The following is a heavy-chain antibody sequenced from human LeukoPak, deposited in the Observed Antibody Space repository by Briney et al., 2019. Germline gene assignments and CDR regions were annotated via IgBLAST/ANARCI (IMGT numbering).Heavy chain of an antibody. Sequence: SETLSLTCAVSGGSISSGGYSWSWIRQPPGKGLEWIGYIYHSGSTYYNPSLKSRVTISVDRSKNQFSLKLSSVTAADTAVYYCARGGGGSSGWFDPWGQGTLVTVSS. J-gene: IGHJ5*02. CDR3: ARGGGGSSGWFDP. CDR1: GGSISSGGYS. D-gene: IGHD6-6*01. V-gene: IGHV4-30-2*01. CDR2: IYHSGST.